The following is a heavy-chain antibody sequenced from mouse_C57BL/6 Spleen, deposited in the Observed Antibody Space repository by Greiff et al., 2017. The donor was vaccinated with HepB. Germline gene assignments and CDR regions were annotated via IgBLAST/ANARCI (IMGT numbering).Heavy chain of an antibody. V-gene: IGHV1-81*01. D-gene: IGHD2-4*01. CDR2: IYPRSGNT. CDR3: ARSWDYDVHFDV. J-gene: IGHJ1*03. Sequence: QVQLKESGAELARPGASVKLSCKASGYTFTSYGISWVKQRTGQGLEWIGEIYPRSGNTYYNEKFKGKATLTADKSSSTAYMELRSLTSEDSAVYFCARSWDYDVHFDVWGTGTTVTVSS. CDR1: GYTFTSYG.